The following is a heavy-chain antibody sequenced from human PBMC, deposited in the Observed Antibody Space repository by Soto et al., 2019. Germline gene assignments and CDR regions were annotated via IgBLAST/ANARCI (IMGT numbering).Heavy chain of an antibody. CDR1: GGSFSGYY. J-gene: IGHJ5*02. CDR2: INHSGST. D-gene: IGHD3-10*01. Sequence: PSETLSLTCAVYGGSFSGYYWSWIRQPPGKGLEWIGEINHSGSTNYNSSLKSRVTISVDPSKNQFSLKLSSVTAADTAVYYCARGLSESNYYGSGSYFWFDPWGQGTLVTVSS. CDR3: ARGLSESNYYGSGSYFWFDP. V-gene: IGHV4-34*01.